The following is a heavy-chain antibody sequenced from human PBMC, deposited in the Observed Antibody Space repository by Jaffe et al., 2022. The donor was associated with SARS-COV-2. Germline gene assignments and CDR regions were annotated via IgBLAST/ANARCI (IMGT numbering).Heavy chain of an antibody. CDR1: GFTFSSYG. CDR2: ISYDGSNK. CDR3: AKDLENSYSSSSLGVYYYYYGMDV. Sequence: QVQLVESGGGVVQPGRSLRLSCAASGFTFSSYGMHWVRQAPGKGLEWVAVISYDGSNKYYADSVKGRFTISRDNSKNTLYLQMNSLRAEDTAVYYCAKDLENSYSSSSLGVYYYYYGMDVWGQGTTVTVSS. J-gene: IGHJ6*02. V-gene: IGHV3-30*18. D-gene: IGHD6-6*01.